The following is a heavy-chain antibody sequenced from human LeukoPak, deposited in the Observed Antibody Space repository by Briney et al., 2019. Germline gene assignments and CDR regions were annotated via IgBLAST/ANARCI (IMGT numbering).Heavy chain of an antibody. CDR2: IYPRDGST. D-gene: IGHD3-16*01. CDR3: ARTGDPAGGDDAFDI. V-gene: IGHV1-46*01. CDR1: GYTFTSNY. Sequence: GASVKVSCKASGYTFTSNYIHWVRQAPGQGLEWMGMIYPRDGSTSYAQKFQGRVTMTRDTSTSTVYMELSSLRSEDTAVYYCARTGDPAGGDDAFDIWGQGTMVTVSS. J-gene: IGHJ3*02.